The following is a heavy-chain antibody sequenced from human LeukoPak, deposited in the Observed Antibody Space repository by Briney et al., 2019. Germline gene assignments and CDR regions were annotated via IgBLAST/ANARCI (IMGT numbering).Heavy chain of an antibody. Sequence: GGSLRLSCAASGFTFSDHYMDWVRQAPGKGLEWVGRIRKKVNSYTTEYAATVKGRLTISRDDSKNSLYLQMNSLRAEDTAVYYCARDLPSYYDSSGYYRVGYMDVWGKGTTVTISS. V-gene: IGHV3-72*01. D-gene: IGHD3-22*01. CDR1: GFTFSDHY. CDR3: ARDLPSYYDSSGYYRVGYMDV. CDR2: IRKKVNSYTT. J-gene: IGHJ6*03.